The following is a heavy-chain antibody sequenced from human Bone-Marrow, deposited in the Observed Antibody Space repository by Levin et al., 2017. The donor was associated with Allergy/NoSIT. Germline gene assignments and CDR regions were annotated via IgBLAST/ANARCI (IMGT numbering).Heavy chain of an antibody. Sequence: KVSCKASGYSFSGYWTGWVRQMPGKGLEWMGIIYSGDSQTRYSPSFQGQVTMSADKSISTAYLQWSSLKASDTAMYYCARLRGATLSQYSFDYWGQGTPVTVSS. CDR2: IYSGDSQT. V-gene: IGHV5-51*01. CDR1: GYSFSGYW. J-gene: IGHJ4*02. CDR3: ARLRGATLSQYSFDY. D-gene: IGHD5-12*01.